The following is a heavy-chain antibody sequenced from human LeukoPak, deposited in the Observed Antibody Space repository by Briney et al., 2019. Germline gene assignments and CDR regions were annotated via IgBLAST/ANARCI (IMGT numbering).Heavy chain of an antibody. D-gene: IGHD1-26*01. CDR2: IIPILGIA. J-gene: IGHJ5*02. CDR3: AREGLRWGIVGENNWFDP. Sequence: SVKVSCKASGYTFSSYAISWVRQAPGQGLEWMGRIIPILGIANYAQKFQGRVTITADKSTSTAYMELSSLRSEDTAVYYCAREGLRWGIVGENNWFDPWGQGTLVTVSS. CDR1: GYTFSSYA. V-gene: IGHV1-69*04.